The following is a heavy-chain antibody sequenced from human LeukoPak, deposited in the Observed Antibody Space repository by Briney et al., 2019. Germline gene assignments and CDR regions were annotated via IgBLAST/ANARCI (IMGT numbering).Heavy chain of an antibody. D-gene: IGHD3-3*01. CDR1: GFTFSSYA. V-gene: IGHV3-23*01. Sequence: GGSLRLSCAASGFTFSSYAMSWVRQAPGKGLEWVLAISGSGGSTYYADSVKGRFTISRDNSKNTLYLQMNSLRAEDTAVYYCAHPRDFWSGYHYYFDYWGQGTLVTVSS. CDR2: ISGSGGST. CDR3: AHPRDFWSGYHYYFDY. J-gene: IGHJ4*02.